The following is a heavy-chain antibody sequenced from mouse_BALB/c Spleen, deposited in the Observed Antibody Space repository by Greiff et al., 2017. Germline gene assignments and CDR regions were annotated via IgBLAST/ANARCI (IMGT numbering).Heavy chain of an antibody. CDR3: ARSWDYGAY. V-gene: IGHV3-2*02. J-gene: IGHJ3*01. CDR1: GYSITSDYA. CDR2: ISYSGRT. Sequence: EVKLVESGPGLVKPSQSLSLTCTVTGYSITSDYAWNWIRQSPGKQLEWRGYISYSGRTSYNPFLNSRISITRDTSKNQFFLQLNSVTTEDTATYYCARSWDYGAYWGQGTLVTVSA. D-gene: IGHD1-1*01.